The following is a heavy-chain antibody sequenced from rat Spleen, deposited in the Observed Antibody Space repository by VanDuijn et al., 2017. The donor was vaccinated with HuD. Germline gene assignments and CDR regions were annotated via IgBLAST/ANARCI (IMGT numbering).Heavy chain of an antibody. CDR2: ISTGGGNT. J-gene: IGHJ4*01. CDR1: GFTYSNYV. V-gene: IGHV5-25*01. CDR3: ASLMYTPDYLGVMDV. D-gene: IGHD1-6*01. Sequence: EVQLVESGGGLVQPGRSLKLSCAASGFTYSNYVMAWVRQAPTKGLEWVASISTGGGNTYYRDSVKGRFTISRDDAKSTLYLQMDSLRSEDTATYYCASLMYTPDYLGVMDVWGQGASVTVSS.